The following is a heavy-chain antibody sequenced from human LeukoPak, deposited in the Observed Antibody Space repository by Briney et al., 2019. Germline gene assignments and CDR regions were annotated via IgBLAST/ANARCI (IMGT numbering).Heavy chain of an antibody. CDR1: GYTFTGYY. J-gene: IGHJ4*02. Sequence: ASVKVSCKASGYTFTGYYMHWVRQAPGQGLEWMGWISPNSGGTNYAQKFQGRVTMTRDTSISTAYMDLSRLESDDTAVYYCARGIAVAGTSVYWGQGTLVTVSS. V-gene: IGHV1-2*02. D-gene: IGHD6-19*01. CDR2: ISPNSGGT. CDR3: ARGIAVAGTSVY.